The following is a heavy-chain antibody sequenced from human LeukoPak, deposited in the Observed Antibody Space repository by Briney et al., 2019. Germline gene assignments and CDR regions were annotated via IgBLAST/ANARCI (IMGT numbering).Heavy chain of an antibody. CDR2: ISAYNGNT. V-gene: IGHV1-18*01. J-gene: IGHJ5*02. D-gene: IGHD3-3*01. CDR3: ARDPVRFLEWLSYNWFDP. Sequence: HGASVKVSCKASGYTFTSYGISWVRQAPGQGLEWMGWISAYNGNTNYAQKLQGRVTMTTDTSTSTAYMELRSLRSDDTAVYYCARDPVRFLEWLSYNWFDPWGQGTLVTVS. CDR1: GYTFTSYG.